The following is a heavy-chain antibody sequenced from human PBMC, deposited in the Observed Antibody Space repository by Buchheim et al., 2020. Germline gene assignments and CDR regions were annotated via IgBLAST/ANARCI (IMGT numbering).Heavy chain of an antibody. CDR3: ARARYYDYVWGSYRLDY. J-gene: IGHJ4*02. CDR2: INHSGGT. Sequence: QVQLQQWGAGLLKPSETLSLPCAVYGGSFSGYYWSWIRQPPGKGLEWIGEINHSGGTNYNPSLKSRVTISVDTSKNQFSLKLSSVTAADTAVYYCARARYYDYVWGSYRLDYWGQGTL. D-gene: IGHD3-16*02. V-gene: IGHV4-34*01. CDR1: GGSFSGYY.